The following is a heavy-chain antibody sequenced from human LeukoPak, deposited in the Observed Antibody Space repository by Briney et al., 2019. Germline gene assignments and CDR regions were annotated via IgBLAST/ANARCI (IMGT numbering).Heavy chain of an antibody. CDR2: IFYSGGT. CDR1: GGSINTPNYY. V-gene: IGHV4-39*07. J-gene: IGHJ6*03. D-gene: IGHD6-13*01. Sequence: SETLSLTCTVSGGSINTPNYYWGWIRQTPGKGLEWIGNIFYSGGTYYSPSLTSRVTISLDTSRNQFSLKLSSVTAADTAVYFCARGGRYMSASWYRSVYYYMDVWGKGTTVTVSS. CDR3: ARGGRYMSASWYRSVYYYMDV.